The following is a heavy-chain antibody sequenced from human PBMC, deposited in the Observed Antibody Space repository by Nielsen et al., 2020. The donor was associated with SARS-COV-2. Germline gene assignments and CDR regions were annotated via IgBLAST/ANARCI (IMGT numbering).Heavy chain of an antibody. V-gene: IGHV4-61*02. CDR1: GGSISSGSYY. Sequence: SETLSLTCTVSGGSISSGSYYWSWIRQPAGKGLEWIGRIYTSGSTNYNPSLKSRVTISVDTSKNQFSLKLSSVTAADTAVYYCARAAGFGELPSLFDYWGQGTLVTVSS. CDR3: ARAAGFGELPSLFDY. D-gene: IGHD3-10*01. J-gene: IGHJ4*02. CDR2: IYTSGST.